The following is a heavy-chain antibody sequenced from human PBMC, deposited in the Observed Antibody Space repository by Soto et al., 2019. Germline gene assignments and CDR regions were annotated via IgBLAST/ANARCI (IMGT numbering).Heavy chain of an antibody. CDR3: ARGASNFGSSSWYDY. Sequence: SVKVSSKASGGTFSSYAISWVRQAPGQGLEWMGGIIPIFGPANYAQKFQGRVTITADESTSTAYMELSSLRSEDTAVYYCARGASNFGSSSWYDYWGQGALVTVSS. V-gene: IGHV1-69*13. CDR2: IIPIFGPA. CDR1: GGTFSSYA. D-gene: IGHD6-13*01. J-gene: IGHJ4*02.